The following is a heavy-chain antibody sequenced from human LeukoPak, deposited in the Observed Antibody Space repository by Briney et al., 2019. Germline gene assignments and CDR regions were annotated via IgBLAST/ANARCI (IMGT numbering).Heavy chain of an antibody. CDR1: GYTFTGYY. Sequence: ASVKVSCKASGYTFTGYYMHWVRQAPGQGLEWMGWINPNSGGTNYAQRFQGRVTMTRDTSISTAYMELSSLRSEDTAVYYCAAIAAAGTFYGWFDPWGQGTLVTVSS. CDR3: AAIAAAGTFYGWFDP. J-gene: IGHJ5*02. CDR2: INPNSGGT. D-gene: IGHD6-13*01. V-gene: IGHV1-2*02.